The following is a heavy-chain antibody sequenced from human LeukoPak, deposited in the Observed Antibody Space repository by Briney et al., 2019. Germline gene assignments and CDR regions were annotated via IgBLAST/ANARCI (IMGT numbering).Heavy chain of an antibody. CDR1: GYAFASYW. D-gene: IGHD4-17*01. V-gene: IGHV5-51*01. CDR3: ARPKGYGDYEGAFDI. CDR2: IYPSDSDV. Sequence: GESLKISCRVFGYAFASYWIGWVRQVPGKGLEWMGIIYPSDSDVRYNPSFEGQVTFSADKSINTAYLQWNSLKASDTAMYYCARPKGYGDYEGAFDIWGQGTMVTVSS. J-gene: IGHJ3*02.